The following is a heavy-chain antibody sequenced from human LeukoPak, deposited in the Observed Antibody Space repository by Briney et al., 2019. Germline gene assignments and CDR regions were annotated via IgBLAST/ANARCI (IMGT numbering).Heavy chain of an antibody. CDR3: AKGGAVSSKSITLIRGTRRYYYYMDV. J-gene: IGHJ6*03. CDR2: ISSSGGST. V-gene: IGHV3-23*01. Sequence: GGSLRLSCAASGFTFSSYAMSWVRQAPGKGLEWVSAISSSGGSTYYADSVKGRFTISRDNSKNTLYLQMNSLRSQDTAVYYCAKGGAVSSKSITLIRGTRRYYYYMDVWGKGTTVTISS. CDR1: GFTFSSYA. D-gene: IGHD3-10*01.